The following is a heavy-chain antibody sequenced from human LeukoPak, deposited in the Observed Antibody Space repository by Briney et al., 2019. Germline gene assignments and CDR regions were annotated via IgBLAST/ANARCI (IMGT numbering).Heavy chain of an antibody. Sequence: ASVKVSCKASGYTFTGYYMHWVRQAPGQGLEWMGWIDPNSGGTNYAQKFQGRVTMTRDTSISTAYMELSRLRSDDTAVYYCARDTPRPVPRGFEYWGQGTLVTVSS. CDR1: GYTFTGYY. V-gene: IGHV1-2*02. CDR3: ARDTPRPVPRGFEY. CDR2: IDPNSGGT. J-gene: IGHJ4*02.